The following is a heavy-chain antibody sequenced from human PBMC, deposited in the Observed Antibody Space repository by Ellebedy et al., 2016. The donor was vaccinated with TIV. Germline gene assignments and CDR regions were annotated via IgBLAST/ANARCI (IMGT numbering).Heavy chain of an antibody. Sequence: MPGGSLRLSCTVSGGSITSRSYYWGWIRQPPGKGLEWIGGMYYRGDTYSNPSLKSRVTISADTSKNQFSLKLSSVTAADTAVYYCVILLGPSSPVDYWGQGTLVSVSS. CDR2: MYYRGDT. CDR1: GGSITSRSYY. CDR3: VILLGPSSPVDY. V-gene: IGHV4-39*01. J-gene: IGHJ4*02. D-gene: IGHD2/OR15-2a*01.